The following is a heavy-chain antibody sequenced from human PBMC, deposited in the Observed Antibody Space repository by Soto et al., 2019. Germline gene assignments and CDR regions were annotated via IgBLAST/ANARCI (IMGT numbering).Heavy chain of an antibody. CDR1: GFTFSNYW. CDR3: ARGTSFDFDDNAYYAH. D-gene: IGHD3-22*01. V-gene: IGHV3-7*03. Sequence: EVQLVESGGGLVQPGGSLRLSCAASGFTFSNYWMSWVRQAPGKGLEWVASIKQDGSEKYYVDSVKGRFTISRDNTKNSLDLQMNSLRAEDTAMYYCARGTSFDFDDNAYYAHWGQGTLVTVSS. CDR2: IKQDGSEK. J-gene: IGHJ4*02.